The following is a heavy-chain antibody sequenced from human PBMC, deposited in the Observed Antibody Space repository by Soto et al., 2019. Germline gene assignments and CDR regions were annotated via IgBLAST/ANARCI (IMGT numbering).Heavy chain of an antibody. J-gene: IGHJ3*02. CDR3: ASLLGYCSSTSCYFSAFDI. Sequence: PSETLSLTCTVSGGSVRGSRYYWGWIRQTPGKGLEWIGSVYFSGNSHYNPSLKSRVTVSLDTSTNQFSLRLSSVTAADTAVYYCASLLGYCSSTSCYFSAFDIWGQGTMVTVSS. CDR1: GGSVRGSRYY. CDR2: VYFSGNS. V-gene: IGHV4-39*01. D-gene: IGHD2-2*01.